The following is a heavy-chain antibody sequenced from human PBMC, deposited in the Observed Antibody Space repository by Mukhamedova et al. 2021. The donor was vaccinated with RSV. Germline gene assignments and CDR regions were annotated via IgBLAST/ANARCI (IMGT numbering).Heavy chain of an antibody. D-gene: IGHD6-6*01. CDR2: LYSGGTT. CDR3: ARALAARRGGDYYYYYIDV. V-gene: IGHV3-53*01. Sequence: GLERDPVLYSGGTTYYADSVKGRFTISRDNSTNTLYLQMNSLRAEDTAVYYCARALAARRGGDYYYYYIDVWGKGTTVTVS. J-gene: IGHJ6*03.